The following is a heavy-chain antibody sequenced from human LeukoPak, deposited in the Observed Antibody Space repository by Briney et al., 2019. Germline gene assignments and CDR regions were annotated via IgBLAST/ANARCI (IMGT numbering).Heavy chain of an antibody. J-gene: IGHJ4*02. CDR3: ARGAKGATLDY. CDR1: GFTFSSFD. V-gene: IGHV3-13*04. CDR2: LGTAVDT. Sequence: GGSLRLSCAASGFTFSSFDMHWVRQATGKGLEWVSALGTAVDTYYPGSVKGRFTISRENAKNSLYLQMNSLRAGETAVYYCARGAKGATLDYWGQGTLVTVSS. D-gene: IGHD5-12*01.